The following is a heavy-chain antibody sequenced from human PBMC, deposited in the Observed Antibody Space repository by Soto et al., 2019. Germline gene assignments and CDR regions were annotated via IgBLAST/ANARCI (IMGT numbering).Heavy chain of an antibody. V-gene: IGHV4-59*08. J-gene: IGHJ4*02. CDR2: IYYSGST. CDR1: GGSVRSYY. CDR3: ARRYGSSFDY. Sequence: QVQLQESGPGLVKPSETLSLTCTVSGGSVRSYYWSWIRQPPGKGLEWVGYIYYSGSTNYNPSLKSRVTISVDTSKNQCSLKLNSVTAADTAVYYCARRYGSSFDYWGQGTLVTVSS. D-gene: IGHD6-13*01.